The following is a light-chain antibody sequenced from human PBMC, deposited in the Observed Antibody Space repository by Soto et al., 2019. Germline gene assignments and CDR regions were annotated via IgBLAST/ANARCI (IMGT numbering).Light chain of an antibody. CDR2: GQN. Sequence: QSVLTQPPSASGTPGQRVTISCSGSSSNIGSNTVNWYQQLPGTAPKLLSYGQNQRPSGVPDRFSGSKSAPSASLAISGLQSEDEADYYCAVCDDSVDGRVFGGGTKVTVL. CDR1: SSNIGSNT. CDR3: AVCDDSVDGRV. V-gene: IGLV1-44*01. J-gene: IGLJ3*02.